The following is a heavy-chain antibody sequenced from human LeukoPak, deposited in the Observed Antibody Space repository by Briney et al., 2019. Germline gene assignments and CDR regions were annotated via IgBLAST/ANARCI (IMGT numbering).Heavy chain of an antibody. Sequence: PGGSLRLSCAASGFTFSSYGMHWVRQAPGNGLEWVAFIRYDGSNKYYADSVKGRFTISRDNSKNTLYLQMNSLGAEDTAVYYCAKDYLTWIQLWLDAFDIWGQGTMVTVSS. D-gene: IGHD5-18*01. CDR3: AKDYLTWIQLWLDAFDI. CDR1: GFTFSSYG. J-gene: IGHJ3*02. V-gene: IGHV3-30*02. CDR2: IRYDGSNK.